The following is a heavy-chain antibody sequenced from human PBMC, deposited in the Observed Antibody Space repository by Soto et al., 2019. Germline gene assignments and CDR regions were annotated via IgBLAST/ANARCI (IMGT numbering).Heavy chain of an antibody. V-gene: IGHV3-30*04. D-gene: IGHD1-1*01. CDR3: ARGYIAMPCPCDY. Sequence: QVQLVESGGGVVQPGTSLRLSCVASGFTFSRYAMHWVRQAPGKGLEWVAVISYYGLIKYYVDSVKGRFTISRDNSKNTVYLQMNILRPEDTAVYYCARGYIAMPCPCDYWGQGTLVTVSS. CDR2: ISYYGLIK. CDR1: GFTFSRYA. J-gene: IGHJ4*02.